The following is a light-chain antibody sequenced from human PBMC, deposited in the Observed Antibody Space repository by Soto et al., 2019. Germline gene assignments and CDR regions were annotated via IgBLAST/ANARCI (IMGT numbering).Light chain of an antibody. CDR2: DAS. J-gene: IGKJ1*01. Sequence: DLHITHSPTTLSASPCYPFTISFRASQRISGWMAWHQQKPGKAPKLLIYDASTLESGVPSRFSGTGSGTEFTFSITSLQPEDFGTYYCQQCYMGWTFGQGTKV. CDR1: QRISGW. V-gene: IGKV1-5*01. CDR3: QQCYMGWT.